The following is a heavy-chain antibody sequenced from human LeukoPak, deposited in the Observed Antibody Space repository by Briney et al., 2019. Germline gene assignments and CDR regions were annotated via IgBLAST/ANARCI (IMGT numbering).Heavy chain of an antibody. J-gene: IGHJ6*03. CDR1: GCTFSSYS. CDR3: ASEGNYDSSGYSRYNYYYMDV. V-gene: IGHV1-69*05. CDR2: IIPAFGTT. D-gene: IGHD3-22*01. Sequence: SVKVSCKGSGCTFSSYSISWVRQAPGQGLEWMGGIIPAFGTTHYTHKYQARVTCTTDASTTTTYMELRRLSSQDTAVSYCASEGNYDSSGYSRYNYYYMDVWGKGTAVTVSS.